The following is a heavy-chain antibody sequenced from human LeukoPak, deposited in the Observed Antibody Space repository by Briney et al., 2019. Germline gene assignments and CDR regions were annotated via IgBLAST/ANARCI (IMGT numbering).Heavy chain of an antibody. CDR1: GGSISSGDYY. CDR3: ARDMISGSSDAFDI. D-gene: IGHD1-26*01. J-gene: IGHJ3*02. Sequence: SQTLSLTCTVSGGSISSGDYYWSWIRQPPGKGLEWIGYIYYSGSTYYNPSLKSRVTISVDTSKNQFSLKLSSVTAADTAVYYCARDMISGSSDAFDIWGQGTMVTVSS. V-gene: IGHV4-30-4*01. CDR2: IYYSGST.